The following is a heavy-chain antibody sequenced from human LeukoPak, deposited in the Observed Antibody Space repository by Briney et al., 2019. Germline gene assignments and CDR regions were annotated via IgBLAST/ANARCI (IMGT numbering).Heavy chain of an antibody. CDR1: GGSISSYY. D-gene: IGHD3-3*01. J-gene: IGHJ4*02. Sequence: SETLSLTCTVSGGSISSYYWSWIRQPPGKGLEWTGYIYYSGSTNYNPSLKSRVTISVDTSKNQFSLKLSSVTAADTAVYYCARDRYYDFWSGYYYPYFDYWGQGTLVTVSS. V-gene: IGHV4-59*12. CDR2: IYYSGST. CDR3: ARDRYYDFWSGYYYPYFDY.